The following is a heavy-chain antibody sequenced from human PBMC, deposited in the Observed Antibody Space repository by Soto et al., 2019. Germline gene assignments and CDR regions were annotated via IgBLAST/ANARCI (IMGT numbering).Heavy chain of an antibody. CDR3: AILVYDSSGYPPPNDAFDI. CDR1: GGSFSGYY. D-gene: IGHD3-22*01. CDR2: INHSGST. Sequence: SETLSLTCAVYGGSFSGYYWSWIRQPPGKGLEWIGEINHSGSTNYNPSLKSRVTISVDTSKNQFSLKLSSVTAADTAVYYYAILVYDSSGYPPPNDAFDIWGQGTMVTVSS. J-gene: IGHJ3*02. V-gene: IGHV4-34*01.